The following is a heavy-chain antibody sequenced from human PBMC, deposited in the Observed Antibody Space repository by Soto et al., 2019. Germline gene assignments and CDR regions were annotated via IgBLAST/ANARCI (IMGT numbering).Heavy chain of an antibody. Sequence: ETLSLTCAVSGGSISTYYWSWIRQPPGGTLEWIGYIYASGATTYNPSLESRVTMSVDMPNNEFSLELTSLTAADTAVYYCARYHSFDGSIYHYYFDFWGQGTLVTVSS. V-gene: IGHV4-59*01. CDR1: GGSISTYY. D-gene: IGHD3-10*01. J-gene: IGHJ4*02. CDR3: ARYHSFDGSIYHYYFDF. CDR2: IYASGAT.